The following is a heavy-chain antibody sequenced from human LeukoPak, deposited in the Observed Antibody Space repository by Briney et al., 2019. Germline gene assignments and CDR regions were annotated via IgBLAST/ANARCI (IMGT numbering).Heavy chain of an antibody. V-gene: IGHV4-61*05. D-gene: IGHD3-10*01. CDR2: IYYSGST. Sequence: PSETLSLTCTVSGGSISSSSYYWGWIRQPPGKGLEWIGYIYYSGSTNYNPSLKSRVTISVDTSKNQFSLKLSSVTAADTAVYYCARITYYGSGPGLYYGMDVWGQGTTVTVSS. J-gene: IGHJ6*02. CDR1: GGSISSSSYY. CDR3: ARITYYGSGPGLYYGMDV.